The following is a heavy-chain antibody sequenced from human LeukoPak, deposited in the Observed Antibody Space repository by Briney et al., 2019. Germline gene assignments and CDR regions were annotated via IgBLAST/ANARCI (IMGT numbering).Heavy chain of an antibody. Sequence: PSETLSLTCTVSGGSISSCSYYWGWIRQPPGKGLEGIGSIYYSGSTYYNPSLKSRVTISVDTSKNQFSLKLSSVTAADTAVYYCARHPALWFGEPLDYWGQGTLVTVSS. V-gene: IGHV4-39*01. CDR2: IYYSGST. D-gene: IGHD3-10*01. CDR3: ARHPALWFGEPLDY. J-gene: IGHJ4*02. CDR1: GGSISSCSYY.